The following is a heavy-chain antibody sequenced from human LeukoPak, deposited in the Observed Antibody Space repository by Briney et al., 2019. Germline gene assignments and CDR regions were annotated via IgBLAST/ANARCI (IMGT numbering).Heavy chain of an antibody. Sequence: PGGSLRLSCAASGFTFSTYAMNWVRQAPGKGLEWGSVIDGSGGGGSTYYADAVKGRFTTSRDNSKNTLYLQMNSLRAEDTAAYYCAKDFAGGSTWTGRHFDYWGQGTLVTVSS. CDR1: GFTFSTYA. CDR3: AKDFAGGSTWTGRHFDY. V-gene: IGHV3-23*01. D-gene: IGHD6-13*01. J-gene: IGHJ4*02. CDR2: IDGSGGGGST.